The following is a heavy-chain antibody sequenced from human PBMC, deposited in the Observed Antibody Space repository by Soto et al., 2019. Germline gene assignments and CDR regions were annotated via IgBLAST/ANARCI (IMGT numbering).Heavy chain of an antibody. CDR2: IYWDDDK. CDR1: GFSLSTSGVG. J-gene: IGHJ4*02. CDR3: SHCDWLSTNCYAPPYFDY. Sequence: GSGPTLVNPTQTLTLTCTFSGFSLSTSGVGVGWIRQPPGKALEWLALIYWDDDKYYSPSLKSRLTITKDTSKNQVVLRMTNMDSVDTATYSCSHCDWLSTNCYAPPYFDYWGQGTLGTVSS. V-gene: IGHV2-5*02. D-gene: IGHD2-2*01.